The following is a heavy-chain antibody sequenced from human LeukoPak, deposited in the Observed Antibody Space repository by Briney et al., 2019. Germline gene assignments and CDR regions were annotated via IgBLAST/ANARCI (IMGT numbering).Heavy chain of an antibody. J-gene: IGHJ4*02. Sequence: PGGSLRLSCAASGFTFSSYSMNWVRQAPGKGLEWVSSFSSRSSYIYYADSVKGRFTISRDNAKNSLYLQMNSLRAEDTAVYYCARRNWDYYFDYWGQGTLVTVSS. CDR3: ARRNWDYYFDY. V-gene: IGHV3-21*01. CDR1: GFTFSSYS. CDR2: FSSRSSYI. D-gene: IGHD1-7*01.